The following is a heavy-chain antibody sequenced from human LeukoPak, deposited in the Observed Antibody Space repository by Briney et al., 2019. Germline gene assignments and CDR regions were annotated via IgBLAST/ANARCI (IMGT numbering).Heavy chain of an antibody. CDR2: IYYSGST. CDR1: GGSISSYY. V-gene: IGHV4-59*01. J-gene: IGHJ4*02. CDR3: ARGLGLAVAGIDY. D-gene: IGHD6-19*01. Sequence: SETLSLTCTVSGGSISSYYWSWLRQPPGKGLEWIGYIYYSGSTNYNPSLKSRVTISVDTSKNQFSLKLSSVTAADTAVYYCARGLGLAVAGIDYWGQGTLVTVSS.